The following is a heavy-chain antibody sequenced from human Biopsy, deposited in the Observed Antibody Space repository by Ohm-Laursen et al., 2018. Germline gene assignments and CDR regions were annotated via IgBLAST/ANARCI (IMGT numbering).Heavy chain of an antibody. CDR2: ISYNERT. CDR1: GASVKPSGYF. CDR3: VREPKTGTAEAWYFDL. Sequence: TLSLTCCVSGASVKPSGYFWAWIRQRPGKGLEWIGYISYNERTHYNPSLTSRLAISFDTSNNRISLQLRSVSVADTAVYYCVREPKTGTAEAWYFDLWGRGSPVTVPS. D-gene: IGHD3-9*01. J-gene: IGHJ2*01. V-gene: IGHV4-31*03.